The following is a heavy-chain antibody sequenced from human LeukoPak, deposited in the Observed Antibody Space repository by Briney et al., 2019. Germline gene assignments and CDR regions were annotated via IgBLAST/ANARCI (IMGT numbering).Heavy chain of an antibody. V-gene: IGHV1-46*01. CDR1: GYTFTSYY. CDR2: INPSGGST. D-gene: IGHD1-1*01. J-gene: IGHJ6*02. CDR3: ARDPALGNPGTYGMDV. Sequence: ASVKVSCKASGYTFTSYYMHWVRQAPGQGLEWVGIINPSGGSTSYAQKFQVRVTMTRDTSTSTVYMELSSLRSEDTAVYYCARDPALGNPGTYGMDVWGQGTTVTVSS.